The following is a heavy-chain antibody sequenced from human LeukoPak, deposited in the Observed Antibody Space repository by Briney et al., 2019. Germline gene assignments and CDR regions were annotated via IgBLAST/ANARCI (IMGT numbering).Heavy chain of an antibody. CDR2: IYYSGST. V-gene: IGHV4-39*01. D-gene: IGHD5-18*01. J-gene: IGHJ3*02. CDR3: ARIPVFVLDTAMGGSGFAFDI. Sequence: PSETLSLTCTVSGGSISSSSYYWGWIRQPPGKGLEWIGSIYYSGSTYYNPSLKSRVTISVDTSKNQFSLKLSSVTAADTAVYYCARIPVFVLDTAMGGSGFAFDIWGQGTMVTVSS. CDR1: GGSISSSSYY.